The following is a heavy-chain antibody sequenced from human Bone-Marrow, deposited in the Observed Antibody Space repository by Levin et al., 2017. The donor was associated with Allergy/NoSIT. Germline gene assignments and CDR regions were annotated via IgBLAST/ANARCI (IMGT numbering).Heavy chain of an antibody. Sequence: GESLKISCAASGFTFSRFSMSWVRQAPGKGLEWVSGISGSAGSTYYAHSVKGRSTISRDNSKDTVSLQMNSLRAEDTAIYYCAKSKFSGALLVFDYWGPGVLVAVSS. CDR2: ISGSAGST. D-gene: IGHD2-15*01. CDR1: GFTFSRFS. V-gene: IGHV3-23*01. CDR3: AKSKFSGALLVFDY. J-gene: IGHJ4*02.